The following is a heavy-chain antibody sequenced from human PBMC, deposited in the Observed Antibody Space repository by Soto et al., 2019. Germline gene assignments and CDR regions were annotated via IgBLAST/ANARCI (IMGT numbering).Heavy chain of an antibody. J-gene: IGHJ5*02. D-gene: IGHD2-2*01. CDR1: GGSISSYY. CDR2: IYTSGST. CDR3: ARTIVVVPAATYNWFDP. Sequence: TLSLTCTVSGGSISSYYWSWIRQPAGKGLEWIGRIYTSGSTNYNPSLKSRVTMSVDTSKNQFSLKLSSVTAADTAVYYCARTIVVVPAATYNWFDPWGQGTLVSVS. V-gene: IGHV4-4*07.